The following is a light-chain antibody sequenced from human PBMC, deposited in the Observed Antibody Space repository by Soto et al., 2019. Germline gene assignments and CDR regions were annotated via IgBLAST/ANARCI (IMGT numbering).Light chain of an antibody. CDR3: CSLTTRDSHV. J-gene: IGLJ1*01. Sequence: VLTQPASVSGSPGQSITISCSGTSSDVGAHNLVSWYQQHPGRAPKLMIYAVSNRPSGVSNRFSVSKSGNTASLTISGLQAEDEADYYCCSLTTRDSHVFGTGTKVTVL. V-gene: IGLV2-14*01. CDR1: SSDVGAHNL. CDR2: AVS.